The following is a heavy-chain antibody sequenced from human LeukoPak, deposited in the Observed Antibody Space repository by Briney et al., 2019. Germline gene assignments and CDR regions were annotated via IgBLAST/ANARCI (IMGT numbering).Heavy chain of an antibody. CDR2: ISGDGGST. J-gene: IGHJ4*02. D-gene: IGHD3-22*01. CDR3: ARGGSGYYYY. Sequence: PGGSLRLSCAASGFTFSSYEMNWVRQAPGKGLEWVSLISGDGGSTYYADSVKGRFTISRDNAKNSLYLQMNSLRDEDTAVYYCARGGSGYYYYWGQGTLVTVSS. V-gene: IGHV3-48*03. CDR1: GFTFSSYE.